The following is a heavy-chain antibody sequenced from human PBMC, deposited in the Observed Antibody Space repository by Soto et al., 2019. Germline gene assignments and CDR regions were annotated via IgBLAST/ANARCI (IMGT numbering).Heavy chain of an antibody. Sequence: EVQLVESGGVVVQPGGSLRLSCAASGFTFDDYMMHWVRQAPGKGLEWVSSISWDGGRTYYADSVKGRFTISRDNSDNSLYLQMNSLRIDDTAVYYCGKDMGPHRITIFGMALDHWGQGTLVTVSS. D-gene: IGHD3-3*01. V-gene: IGHV3-43*01. CDR1: GFTFDDYM. J-gene: IGHJ4*02. CDR3: GKDMGPHRITIFGMALDH. CDR2: ISWDGGRT.